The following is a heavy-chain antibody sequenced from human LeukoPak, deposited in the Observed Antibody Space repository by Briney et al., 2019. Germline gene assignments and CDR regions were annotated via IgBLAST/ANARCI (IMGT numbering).Heavy chain of an antibody. J-gene: IGHJ5*02. D-gene: IGHD4-17*01. CDR2: IYWDDDK. V-gene: IGHV2-5*02. Sequence: SGPTLVKPTQTLTLTCTFSGFSLTTPGVGVGWIRQPPGKALEWLVLIYWDDDKRYSPSLKTRLTITKDTSKNQVVLTMTNTDPVDTATYYCAHRKGLGTVTPSWFDPWGQGTLVTVSS. CDR3: AHRKGLGTVTPSWFDP. CDR1: GFSLTTPGVG.